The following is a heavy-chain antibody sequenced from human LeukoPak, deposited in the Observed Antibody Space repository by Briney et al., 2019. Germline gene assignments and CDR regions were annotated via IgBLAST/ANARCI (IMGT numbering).Heavy chain of an antibody. Sequence: GGSLRLSCAASGFTFSSDAMSWVRQAPGKGLERVSAISGSGGSTYYADSVKGRFTISRDNSKNTLYLQMNSLRAEDTAVYYCAKDLRGITMVRGGYNYFDYWGQGTLVTVSS. D-gene: IGHD3-10*01. J-gene: IGHJ4*02. CDR1: GFTFSSDA. CDR3: AKDLRGITMVRGGYNYFDY. V-gene: IGHV3-23*01. CDR2: ISGSGGST.